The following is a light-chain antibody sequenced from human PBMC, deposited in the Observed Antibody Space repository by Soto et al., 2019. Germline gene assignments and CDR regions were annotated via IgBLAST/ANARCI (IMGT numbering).Light chain of an antibody. CDR2: LNSDGSH. CDR1: SGHSSYA. V-gene: IGLV4-69*01. CDR3: QTWGTGIWV. J-gene: IGLJ2*01. Sequence: QLVLTQSPSASASLGASVKLTCTLSSGHSSYAIAWHQQQPEKGPRYLMKLNSDGSHSKGDGIPDRFSGSSSGAERYLTISSLQSEDEADYYCQTWGTGIWVFGGGPKLTFL.